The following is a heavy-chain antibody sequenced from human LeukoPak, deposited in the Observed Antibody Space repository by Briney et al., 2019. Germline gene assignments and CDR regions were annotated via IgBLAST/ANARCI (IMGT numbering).Heavy chain of an antibody. V-gene: IGHV1-8*01. CDR3: ARGKFAPAGT. D-gene: IGHD1-14*01. CDR2: INPNSGNT. CDR1: RYTSSSYD. J-gene: IGHJ5*02. Sequence: ASVRVSRKACRYTSSSYDINWVRQATGEGREWMGWINPNSGNTGYAQKFQGRVTTTRNTSISQAYMELSSLKSEDTAVYYCARGKFAPAGTWGQGTLVTVSS.